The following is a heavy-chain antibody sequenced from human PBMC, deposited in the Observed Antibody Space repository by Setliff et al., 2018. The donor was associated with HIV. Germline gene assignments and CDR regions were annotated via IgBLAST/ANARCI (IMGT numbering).Heavy chain of an antibody. CDR1: GFTFSSYA. CDR2: VSGSGDNT. D-gene: IGHD1-26*01. CDR3: AKEGEWQRSRGYMDV. V-gene: IGHV3-23*01. J-gene: IGHJ6*03. Sequence: GGSLRLSCAASGFTFSSYAMSWVRQAPGKGLEWVSVVSGSGDNTFYADSVKGRFTISRDNSKNTLYLQMHSLRAEDTAVYYCAKEGEWQRSRGYMDVWGKGTTVTVSS.